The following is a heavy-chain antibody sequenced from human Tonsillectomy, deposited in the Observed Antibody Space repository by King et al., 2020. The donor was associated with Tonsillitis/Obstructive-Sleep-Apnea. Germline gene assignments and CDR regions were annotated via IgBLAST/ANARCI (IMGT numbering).Heavy chain of an antibody. CDR3: ARGGGNSGYYYDC. V-gene: IGHV4-34*01. J-gene: IGHJ4*02. Sequence: VQLQQWGAGLLKPSEPLSLTCAVYGGSFSGYYWTWIRQPPGKGLEWIGEINHSGSTNYNPSLKSRVTISVDTSKNQFSLKLSSVTAADTAVYYCARGGGNSGYYYDCWGQGTLVTVSS. CDR2: INHSGST. CDR1: GGSFSGYY. D-gene: IGHD3-22*01.